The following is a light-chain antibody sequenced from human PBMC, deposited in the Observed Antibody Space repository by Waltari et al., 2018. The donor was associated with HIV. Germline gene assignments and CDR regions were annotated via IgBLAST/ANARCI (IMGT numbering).Light chain of an antibody. CDR2: AAS. CDR3: QQLHTYPLT. CDR1: RDIATY. J-gene: IGKJ5*01. Sequence: DIQLTQSPSFLSASVGDRVTINCRASRDIATYLVWYQQKPGKAPQLLIHAASTLQSGVPSRFSGSGSGTEFTLTISSLQPEDFATYSCQQLHTYPLTFAQGTRVEIK. V-gene: IGKV1-9*01.